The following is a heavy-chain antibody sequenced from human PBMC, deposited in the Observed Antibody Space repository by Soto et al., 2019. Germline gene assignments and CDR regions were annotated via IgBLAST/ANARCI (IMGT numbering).Heavy chain of an antibody. Sequence: QLQLQESGPGLVKPSETLSLTCIVSGGSLTTTSYYWGWIRQPPGKGLAWIGSVYDSGSTYYNLSLKSRVTLSVDMSNTQFSLTLSPVTAADTAVYYCARFPLIRTPSRLSTYFDSWGQGILVTVAS. CDR1: GGSLTTTSYY. J-gene: IGHJ4*02. CDR2: VYDSGST. CDR3: ARFPLIRTPSRLSTYFDS. V-gene: IGHV4-39*01.